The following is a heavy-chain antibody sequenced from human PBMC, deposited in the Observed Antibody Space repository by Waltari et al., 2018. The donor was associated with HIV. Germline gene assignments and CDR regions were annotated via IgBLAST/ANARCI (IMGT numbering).Heavy chain of an antibody. Sequence: QVQLQESGPGLVKPSETLSLTCAVSGYSISSGYYWGWIRQPPGKGLEWIGSIYHSGSTYYNPSLKSRVTISVDTSKNQFSLKLSSVTAADTAVYYCARALLLAAAGYDAFDIWGQGTMVTVSS. CDR2: IYHSGST. CDR1: GYSISSGYY. CDR3: ARALLLAAAGYDAFDI. D-gene: IGHD6-13*01. V-gene: IGHV4-38-2*01. J-gene: IGHJ3*02.